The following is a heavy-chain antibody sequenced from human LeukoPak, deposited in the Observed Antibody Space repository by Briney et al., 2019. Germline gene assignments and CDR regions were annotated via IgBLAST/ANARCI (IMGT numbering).Heavy chain of an antibody. V-gene: IGHV4-34*01. Sequence: SETLSLTCAVYGGSFSGYYWSWIRQPPGKGLEWIGEINHSGSTNYNPSLKSRVTVSVDASKNQFFLNLNSVTAADAAVYYCARVLERAGVNYFDYWDQGILVTVSS. D-gene: IGHD1-1*01. J-gene: IGHJ4*02. CDR3: ARVLERAGVNYFDY. CDR1: GGSFSGYY. CDR2: INHSGST.